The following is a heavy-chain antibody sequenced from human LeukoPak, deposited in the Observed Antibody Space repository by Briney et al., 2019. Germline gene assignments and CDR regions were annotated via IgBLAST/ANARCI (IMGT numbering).Heavy chain of an antibody. J-gene: IGHJ4*02. Sequence: GESLKISCMGSGFSFTSYWVGWVRQMPGKGLEWMGIIYPGDSDTRYSPSFQGQVTISADKSISTAYLQWSSLKASDTAMYYCVRARYDSSGPDYWGQGTLVTVSS. CDR1: GFSFTSYW. CDR2: IYPGDSDT. D-gene: IGHD3-22*01. V-gene: IGHV5-51*01. CDR3: VRARYDSSGPDY.